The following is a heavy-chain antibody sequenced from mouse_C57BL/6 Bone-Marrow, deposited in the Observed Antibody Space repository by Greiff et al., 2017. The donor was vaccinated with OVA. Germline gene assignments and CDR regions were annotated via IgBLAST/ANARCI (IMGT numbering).Heavy chain of an antibody. J-gene: IGHJ2*01. CDR1: GYTFTSYW. V-gene: IGHV1-55*01. CDR2: IYPGSGST. D-gene: IGHD3-2*01. CDR3: ARSTDDYFDY. Sequence: QVQLQQSGAELVKPGASVTMSCKASGYTFTSYWITWVKQRPGQGLEWIGDIYPGSGSTNYNEKFKSKATLTVDTSSSTAYMQLSSLTSEDSAVYYCARSTDDYFDYWGQGTTLTVSS.